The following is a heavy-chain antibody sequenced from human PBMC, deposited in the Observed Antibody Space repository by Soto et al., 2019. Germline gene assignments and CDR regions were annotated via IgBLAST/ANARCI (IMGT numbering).Heavy chain of an antibody. CDR1: GYSISSGYY. Sequence: LSLTCAVSGYSISSGYYWGWIRQPPGKGLEWIGSIYHSGSTYYNPSLKSRVTISVDTSKNQFSLKLSSVTAADTAVYYCARGYDKNWFDPWGQGTLVTV. D-gene: IGHD3-9*01. CDR2: IYHSGST. CDR3: ARGYDKNWFDP. J-gene: IGHJ5*02. V-gene: IGHV4-38-2*01.